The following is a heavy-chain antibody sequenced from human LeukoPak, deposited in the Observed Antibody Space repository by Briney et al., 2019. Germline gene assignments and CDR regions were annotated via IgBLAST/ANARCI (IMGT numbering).Heavy chain of an antibody. D-gene: IGHD3-16*02. CDR3: AATNYVWGSYRSYGGYFDY. CDR2: INTNTGNP. V-gene: IGHV7-4-1*02. Sequence: ASVKVSCKASGNTFTGYYMHWVRQAPGQGLEWMGWINTNTGNPTYAQGFTGRFVFSLDTSVSTAYLQISSLKAEDTAVYYRAATNYVWGSYRSYGGYFDYWGQGTLVTVSS. J-gene: IGHJ4*02. CDR1: GNTFTGYY.